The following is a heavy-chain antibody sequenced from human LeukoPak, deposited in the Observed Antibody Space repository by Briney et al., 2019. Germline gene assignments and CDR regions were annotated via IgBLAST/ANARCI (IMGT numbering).Heavy chain of an antibody. D-gene: IGHD1-26*01. V-gene: IGHV3-7*01. CDR3: ARISGSYYDAFDI. Sequence: GGSLRLSCAASGFTFSSYWMSWVRQAPGKGLEWVANIKQDGSEKYHVDSVKGRFTISRDNAKNSLYLQMNSLRAEDTAVYYCARISGSYYDAFDIWGQGTMVTVSS. CDR1: GFTFSSYW. CDR2: IKQDGSEK. J-gene: IGHJ3*02.